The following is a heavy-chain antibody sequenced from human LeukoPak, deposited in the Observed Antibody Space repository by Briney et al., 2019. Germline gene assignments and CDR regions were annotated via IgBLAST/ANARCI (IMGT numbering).Heavy chain of an antibody. CDR3: AREVGLDY. CDR2: ILHDGSKE. J-gene: IGHJ4*02. D-gene: IGHD1-26*01. V-gene: IGHV3-30-3*01. Sequence: AGGSLRLPCAASGFMFSGYSIHWVRQAPGKGLEWVAVILHDGSKEYYADSVKGRFTLSRDNSKNTLYLQMNSLRPEDTAVYYCAREVGLDYWGQGTLVTVSS. CDR1: GFMFSGYS.